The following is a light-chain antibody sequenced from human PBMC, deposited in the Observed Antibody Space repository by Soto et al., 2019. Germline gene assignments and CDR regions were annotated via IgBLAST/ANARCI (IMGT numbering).Light chain of an antibody. CDR2: DAS. J-gene: IGKJ3*01. CDR1: QDISNY. Sequence: DVQMTQSPSSLSASVGDRVTITCQASQDISNYLNWYQQKQGKAPKLLIYDASNLETRVPSRFSGSGSGTDFTFTISSLQPGDIATYYCQQYDRLPPFTFGPGTKVDIK. V-gene: IGKV1-33*01. CDR3: QQYDRLPPFT.